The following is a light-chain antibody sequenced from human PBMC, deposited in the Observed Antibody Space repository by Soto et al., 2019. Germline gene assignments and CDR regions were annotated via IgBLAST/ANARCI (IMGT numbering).Light chain of an antibody. V-gene: IGKV1-5*03. CDR3: QQYNSYSWT. CDR1: QSISSW. CDR2: KAS. J-gene: IGKJ1*01. Sequence: DIQMTQSPSTLSASVGDRVTIICRASQSISSWLAWYQQKPGKAPKLLIYKASSLKSGVPSRFSGSGSGTEFPLTISSLQPDDFSTYYCQQYNSYSWTFGQGTKVEIK.